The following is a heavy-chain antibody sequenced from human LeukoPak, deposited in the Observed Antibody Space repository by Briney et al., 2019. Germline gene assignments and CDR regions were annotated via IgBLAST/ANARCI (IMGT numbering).Heavy chain of an antibody. CDR3: AREVVAAAGTVDY. CDR1: GGSISNYY. D-gene: IGHD6-13*01. Sequence: SETPSLTCTVSGGSISNYYWSWIRQPPGKGLEWIGYIYYSGSTNYNPSLKSRVTISVDTSKNQFSLKLSSVTAADTAVYYCAREVVAAAGTVDYWGQGALVIVSS. J-gene: IGHJ4*02. V-gene: IGHV4-59*01. CDR2: IYYSGST.